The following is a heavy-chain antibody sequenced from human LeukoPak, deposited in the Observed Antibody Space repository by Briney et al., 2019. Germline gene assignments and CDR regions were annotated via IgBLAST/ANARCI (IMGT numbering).Heavy chain of an antibody. Sequence: QPGGSLRLSCAASGFTFSSYTMSWVRQAPGKGLEWVSAISGSGGSTYYADSVKGRFTISRDNSKNTLYLQMNSLRAEDTAVYYCAKDKAGYDCSSTSCYSSVALDIWGQGTMVTVSS. CDR3: AKDKAGYDCSSTSCYSSVALDI. CDR1: GFTFSSYT. J-gene: IGHJ3*02. V-gene: IGHV3-23*01. CDR2: ISGSGGST. D-gene: IGHD2-2*01.